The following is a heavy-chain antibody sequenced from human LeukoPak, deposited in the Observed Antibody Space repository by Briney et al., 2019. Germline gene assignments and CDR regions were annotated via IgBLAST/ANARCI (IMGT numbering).Heavy chain of an antibody. CDR1: GYTFTGYY. CDR3: ARVVPSMIAAVMEAAFDI. CDR2: INPNSGGT. Sequence: ASVKVSCKASGYTFTGYYMHWVRQAPGQGLEWMGWINPNSGGTNYAQKFQGRVTMTRDSSISTAYMELSRLRSDDTAVYYCARVVPSMIAAVMEAAFDIWGQGTMVTVSS. V-gene: IGHV1-2*02. J-gene: IGHJ3*02. D-gene: IGHD6-13*01.